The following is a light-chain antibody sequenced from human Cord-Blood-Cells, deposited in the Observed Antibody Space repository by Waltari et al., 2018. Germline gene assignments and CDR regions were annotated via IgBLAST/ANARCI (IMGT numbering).Light chain of an antibody. CDR2: DVS. J-gene: IGLJ2*01. CDR1: SSDVGGYNF. Sequence: QSALTQPRSVSGSPGQSVTISCTGTSSDVGGYNFSSGYQQHPGKAPKLMIYDVSKRPSGVPDRFSGSKSGNTASLTISGLQAEDEADYYCCSYAGSYTYVVFGGGTKLTVL. V-gene: IGLV2-11*01. CDR3: CSYAGSYTYVV.